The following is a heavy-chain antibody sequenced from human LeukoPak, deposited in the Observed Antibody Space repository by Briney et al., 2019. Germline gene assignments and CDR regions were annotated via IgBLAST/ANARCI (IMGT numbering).Heavy chain of an antibody. CDR1: GFTFSNAW. J-gene: IGHJ4*02. CDR3: TITIFGVVLNDY. Sequence: PGGSLRLSCAASGFTFSNAWMSWVRQAPGKGLEWVGRIKSKTDGRTTDYAAPVKGRLTISRDDSKNTLYLQMNSLKTEDTAVYYCTITIFGVVLNDYWGQGTLVTVSS. CDR2: IKSKTDGRTT. D-gene: IGHD3-3*01. V-gene: IGHV3-15*01.